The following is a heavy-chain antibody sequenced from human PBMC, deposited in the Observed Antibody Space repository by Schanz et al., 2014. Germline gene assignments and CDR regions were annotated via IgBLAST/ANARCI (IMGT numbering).Heavy chain of an antibody. J-gene: IGHJ3*02. V-gene: IGHV1-24*01. CDR3: VTEKRMESGTWAKAFDI. D-gene: IGHD3-3*01. CDR2: FDVEDGET. CDR1: GYTVSALA. Sequence: QVQLLQSGSEVKKPGASVKVSCEISGYTVSALAMHWVRQAPGKGLEWLGGFDVEDGETIYAQKVQGRVTMTKDTSTETAYMELSSLRSDDTAMYYCVTEKRMESGTWAKAFDIWGQGTWVTVSS.